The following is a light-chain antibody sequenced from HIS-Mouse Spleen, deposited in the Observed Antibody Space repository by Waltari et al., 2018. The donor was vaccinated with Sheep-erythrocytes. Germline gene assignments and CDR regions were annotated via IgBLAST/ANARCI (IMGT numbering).Light chain of an antibody. CDR3: CSYAGSYNHV. CDR2: DVS. J-gene: IGLJ1*01. Sequence: QSALTQPRSVSGSPGQSVTISCPGPIRAVCGYTYLSWYQQHPGKAPKLMIYDVSKRPSWVPDRFSGSKSGNTASLTISGLQAEDEADYYCCSYAGSYNHVFATGTKVTVL. V-gene: IGLV2-11*01. CDR1: IRAVCGYTY.